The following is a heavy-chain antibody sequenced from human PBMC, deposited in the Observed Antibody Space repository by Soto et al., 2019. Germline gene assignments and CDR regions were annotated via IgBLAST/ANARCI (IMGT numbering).Heavy chain of an antibody. CDR2: MHYTKGT. J-gene: IGHJ6*02. CDR1: GGSISDYY. D-gene: IGHD1-1*01. Sequence: PSETLSLTCTVSGGSISDYYWSWIRQPPGKGLEWIGYMHYTKGTSYNPSLKSRVTISADTSKSRFFLKLTSVTAADTAVYYCALDHWRQSGNTWQYYGMDVWGQGTTVTVSS. CDR3: ALDHWRQSGNTWQYYGMDV. V-gene: IGHV4-59*01.